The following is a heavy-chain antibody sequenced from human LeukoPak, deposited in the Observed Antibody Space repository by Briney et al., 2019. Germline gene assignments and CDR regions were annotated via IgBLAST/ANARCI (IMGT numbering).Heavy chain of an antibody. D-gene: IGHD6-6*01. CDR1: GGSVSSGSYY. V-gene: IGHV4-61*01. J-gene: IGHJ4*02. Sequence: SETLSLTCTVSGGSVSSGSYYWSWIRQPPGKGLEWIGYIYYSGSTNYNPSHKSRVTISVDTSKNQFSLKLSSVTAADTAVYYCARGVRVDYWGQGTLVTVSS. CDR3: ARGVRVDY. CDR2: IYYSGST.